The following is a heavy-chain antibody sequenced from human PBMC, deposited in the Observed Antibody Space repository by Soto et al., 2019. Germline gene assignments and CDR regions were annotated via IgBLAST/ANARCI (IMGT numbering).Heavy chain of an antibody. D-gene: IGHD3-10*01. V-gene: IGHV2-5*02. CDR2: IYWDDDK. J-gene: IGHJ6*02. CDR3: AHLSGHRGGYYYYGMDV. Sequence: QITLKESGPTLVKPTQTLTLTCTFSGFSLSTSGVGVGWIRQPPGKALEWLALIYWDDDKRYSPSLKSRLTITKDTSKNPVVLTMTNTDPVDTATYYCAHLSGHRGGYYYYGMDVWGQGTTVTVSS. CDR1: GFSLSTSGVG.